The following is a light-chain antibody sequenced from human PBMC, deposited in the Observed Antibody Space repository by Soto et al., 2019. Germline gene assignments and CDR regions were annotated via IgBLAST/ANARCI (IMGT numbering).Light chain of an antibody. J-gene: IGLJ1*01. CDR2: DVN. Sequence: QSALAQPPSASGSPGQSVTISCTGTSSDVGGYIFVSWYQQHPGKVPKLIIYDVNKRPSGVPDRFSGSKYGNPASLTVSGLPAEDAGDYSCVSFAGGTYVFGTGTKVTVL. CDR3: VSFAGGTYV. CDR1: SSDVGGYIF. V-gene: IGLV2-8*01.